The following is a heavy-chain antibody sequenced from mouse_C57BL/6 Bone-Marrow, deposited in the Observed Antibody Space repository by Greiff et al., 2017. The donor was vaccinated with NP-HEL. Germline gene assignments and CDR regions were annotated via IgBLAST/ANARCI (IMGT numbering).Heavy chain of an antibody. D-gene: IGHD1-1*01. Sequence: QVQLQQSGAELVRPGASVTLSCKASGYTFTDYEMHWVKQTPVHGLEWIGAIDPETGGTAYNQKFKGKAILTADKSSSTAYMAFRSLTSEDSAVYYCTRGRCSSPLWYFDVWGTGTTVTVSS. J-gene: IGHJ1*03. CDR1: GYTFTDYE. V-gene: IGHV1-15*01. CDR2: IDPETGGT. CDR3: TRGRCSSPLWYFDV.